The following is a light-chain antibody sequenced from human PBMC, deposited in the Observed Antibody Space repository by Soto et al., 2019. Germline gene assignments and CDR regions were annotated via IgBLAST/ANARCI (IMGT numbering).Light chain of an antibody. V-gene: IGKV3-20*01. Sequence: EIVLTQSPGTLSLSPGERATLSCRASQTVGRNYLAWYQQKPGQTPRLLIHGASNRATGIPDRISGSGSETDFTLIISRLGPEDFAVYYCQQYASSPLTFGGGTKVEIK. CDR1: QTVGRNY. CDR2: GAS. J-gene: IGKJ4*01. CDR3: QQYASSPLT.